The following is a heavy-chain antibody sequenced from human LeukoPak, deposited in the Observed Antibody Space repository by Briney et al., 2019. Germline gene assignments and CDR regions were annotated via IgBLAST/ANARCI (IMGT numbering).Heavy chain of an antibody. Sequence: PSETLSLTCTVSGFSISSGYFWGWIRQPPGKGLEWIGSIFHSGSTYYNPSLRSRVTISVDTSNNQFSLKLSSVTAADTAVYYCARAGGGTGYGSRYFDYWGQGTLVTVSS. V-gene: IGHV4-38-2*02. CDR2: IFHSGST. J-gene: IGHJ4*02. CDR1: GFSISSGYF. D-gene: IGHD5-12*01. CDR3: ARAGGGTGYGSRYFDY.